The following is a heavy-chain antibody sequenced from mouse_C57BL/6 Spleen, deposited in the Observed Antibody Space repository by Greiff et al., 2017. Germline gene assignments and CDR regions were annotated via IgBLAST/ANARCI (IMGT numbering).Heavy chain of an antibody. CDR2: INPSNGGT. V-gene: IGHV1-53*01. Sequence: QVQLQQPGTELVKPGASVKLSCKASGYTFTSYWLHWVKQRPGQGLEWIGNINPSNGGTNYNEKFKSKATLTVDKSSSTAYMQLSSLTSEDSAVYYCARDKELRGLYWYFDVWGTGTTVTVSS. J-gene: IGHJ1*03. D-gene: IGHD1-1*01. CDR1: GYTFTSYW. CDR3: ARDKELRGLYWYFDV.